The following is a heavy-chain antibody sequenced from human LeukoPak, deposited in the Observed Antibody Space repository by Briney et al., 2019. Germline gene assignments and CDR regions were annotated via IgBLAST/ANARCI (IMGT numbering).Heavy chain of an antibody. CDR1: GENFSIYF. Sequence: TSETLSLTCAVYGENFSIYFYSWIRQPPGKGLEWIGEINHGGSTSYNPSLKSRVTISVDTSKNQFSLRLSSVTAADTAMYYCARPGLAYCGADCYSTEGYYFDYRSQGTLVTVSS. J-gene: IGHJ4*02. V-gene: IGHV4-34*01. CDR2: INHGGST. CDR3: ARPGLAYCGADCYSTEGYYFDY. D-gene: IGHD2-21*01.